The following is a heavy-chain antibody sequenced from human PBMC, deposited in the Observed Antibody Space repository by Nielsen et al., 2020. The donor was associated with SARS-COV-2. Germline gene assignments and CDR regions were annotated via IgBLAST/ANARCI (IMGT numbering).Heavy chain of an antibody. V-gene: IGHV1-3*01. D-gene: IGHD3-10*01. CDR3: ARFAVVRGAPDY. CDR1: GYTFTSYA. CDR2: INAGNGNT. Sequence: ASVKVSCKASGYTFTSYAMHWVRQAPGQRLEWMGWINAGNGNTKYSQKFQGRVTITRDTSASTAYMELSSLRSEDTAVYYRARFAVVRGAPDYWGQGTLVTVSS. J-gene: IGHJ4*02.